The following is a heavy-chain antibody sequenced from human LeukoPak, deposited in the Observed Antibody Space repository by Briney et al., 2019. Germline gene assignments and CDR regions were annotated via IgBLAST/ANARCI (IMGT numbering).Heavy chain of an antibody. Sequence: GGSLRLSCAASGFTFSSYSMNWVRQAPGEGLEWVSYISSSSSTIYYADSVKGRFTISRDNAKNSLYLQMNSLRAEDTAVYYCARGYAIFGVPPDYWGQGTLVTVSS. D-gene: IGHD3-3*01. CDR3: ARGYAIFGVPPDY. CDR1: GFTFSSYS. J-gene: IGHJ4*02. V-gene: IGHV3-48*04. CDR2: ISSSSSTI.